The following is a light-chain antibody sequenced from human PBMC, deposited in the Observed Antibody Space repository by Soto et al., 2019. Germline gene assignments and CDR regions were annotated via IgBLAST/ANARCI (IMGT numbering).Light chain of an antibody. CDR2: GAS. V-gene: IGKV3-20*01. Sequence: EIVLTHSLGTLSLYTGERATLYCRASQSVTSTYLAWYQQRPGQAPRLVVYGASNRATGVPDRFSGSGSGTDFTLTISRLEPEDFAVYYCQQYGSSPQAFGQGTKV. J-gene: IGKJ1*01. CDR3: QQYGSSPQA. CDR1: QSVTSTY.